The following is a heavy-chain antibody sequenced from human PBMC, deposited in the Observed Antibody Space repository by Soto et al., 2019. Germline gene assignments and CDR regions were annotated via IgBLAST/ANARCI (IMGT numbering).Heavy chain of an antibody. CDR3: ARSFTKSRRGGVAFDY. J-gene: IGHJ4*02. CDR2: IVPIDGST. V-gene: IGHV1-69*01. Sequence: QVQLVQSGAEVKKPGSSVKVSCTTSGGTISSFGMNWVRQAPGQGLEWMGGIVPIDGSTKYAEKFQVRVTITADASTSTVYMDLSSLRSEDTAVYYCARSFTKSRRGGVAFDYWGQGTLLTVSP. CDR1: GGTISSFG. D-gene: IGHD3-3*01.